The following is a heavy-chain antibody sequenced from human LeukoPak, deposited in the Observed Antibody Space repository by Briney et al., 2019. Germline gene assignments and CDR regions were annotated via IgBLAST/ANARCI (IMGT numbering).Heavy chain of an antibody. D-gene: IGHD3-16*01. Sequence: ASVKVSCKASGGTFSSYAISWGRQAPGQGLEWMGGIIPIFGTANYSQKFQGRDTITSDKSMSKTYMELSSLRSEDTAVYYCAREPAWGPRSFDYWGQGTLVTVSS. CDR3: AREPAWGPRSFDY. V-gene: IGHV1-69*06. J-gene: IGHJ4*02. CDR1: GGTFSSYA. CDR2: IIPIFGTA.